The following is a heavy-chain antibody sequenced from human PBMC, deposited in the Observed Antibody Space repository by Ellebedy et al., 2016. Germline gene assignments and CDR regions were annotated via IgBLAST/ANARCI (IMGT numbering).Heavy chain of an antibody. CDR1: GFSVSSNY. CDR2: ISGGSAYT. CDR3: ASPGIPGY. D-gene: IGHD3-10*01. V-gene: IGHV3-23*01. Sequence: GGSLRLSCVISGFSVSSNYLSWVRQAPGKGLEWVSVISGGSAYTYYADSVRGRFTVSRDNSKDTLYLQMNGLGAEDTALYYCASPGIPGYWGQGTLVTVSS. J-gene: IGHJ4*02.